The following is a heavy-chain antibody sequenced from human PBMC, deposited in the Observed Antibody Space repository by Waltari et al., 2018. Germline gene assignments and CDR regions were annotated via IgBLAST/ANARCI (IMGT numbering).Heavy chain of an antibody. V-gene: IGHV1-69*13. CDR2: IIPIFGTA. CDR1: GGSFSSYA. J-gene: IGHJ3*02. CDR3: ARRLVGATTRDAFDI. D-gene: IGHD1-26*01. Sequence: QVQQVQSGAEGKKPGSSGKVTCKASGGSFSSYAISSVRQVPGQGLEWMGGIIPIFGTANYAQKFQGRATITADESTSTAYMELSSLRSEDTAVYYCARRLVGATTRDAFDIWGQGTMVTVSS.